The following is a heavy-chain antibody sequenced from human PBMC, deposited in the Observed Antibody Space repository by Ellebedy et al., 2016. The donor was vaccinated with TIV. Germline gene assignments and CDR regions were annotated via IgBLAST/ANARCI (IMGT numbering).Heavy chain of an antibody. Sequence: MPSETLSLTCAVYSASFSSYSWSWIRQPPGKGLEWIGAINHSGGTDYNPSLKSRVTISLDTSKNLCSLKLSSVTAAATAVYYCAAGRQVFGSWSSIDDWGQGTLVTVSS. CDR3: AAGRQVFGSWSSIDD. CDR1: SASFSSYS. D-gene: IGHD3-10*01. J-gene: IGHJ4*02. V-gene: IGHV4-34*01. CDR2: INHSGGT.